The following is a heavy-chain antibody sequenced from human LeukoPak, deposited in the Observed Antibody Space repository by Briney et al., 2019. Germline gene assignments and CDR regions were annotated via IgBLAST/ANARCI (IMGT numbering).Heavy chain of an antibody. CDR3: ARVGYTSYYYYGMDF. CDR1: GFTFSSYA. V-gene: IGHV3-64*01. CDR2: ISSNGGST. J-gene: IGHJ6*02. Sequence: GGSLRLSCAASGFTFSSYAMHWVRQAPGKGLEYVSAISSNGGSTYYANSVKGRFTISRDNSKNTLYLQMGSLRAEDMAVYYCARVGYTSYYYYGMDFWGQGTTVTVSS. D-gene: IGHD6-13*01.